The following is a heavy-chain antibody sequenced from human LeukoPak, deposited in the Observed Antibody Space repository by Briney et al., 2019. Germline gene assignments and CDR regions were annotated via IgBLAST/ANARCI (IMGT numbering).Heavy chain of an antibody. CDR1: GGSISSGGYY. CDR2: IYYSGST. Sequence: PSETLSLTCTVSGGSISSGGYYWSWIRQHPGKGLEWIGYIYYSGSTYYNPSLKSRVTISVDTSKNQFSLKLSSVTAADTAVYYCARAGLDYYDSSGYLSFDCWGQGTLVTVPS. CDR3: ARAGLDYYDSSGYLSFDC. J-gene: IGHJ4*02. D-gene: IGHD3-22*01. V-gene: IGHV4-31*03.